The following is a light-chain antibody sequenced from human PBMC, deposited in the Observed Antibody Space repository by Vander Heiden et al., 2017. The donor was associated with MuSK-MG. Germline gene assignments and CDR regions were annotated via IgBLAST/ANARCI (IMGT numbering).Light chain of an antibody. Sequence: ETVMTQSPATLSVSPGERVTLSCRASENVNSNLVWYQQKPGQAPRLLMSGASTRATGIPASFSGSGSGTEFTFTISSLQSEDFAVYYCQQYNNWPRTFGQGTKVEIK. CDR3: QQYNNWPRT. CDR2: GAS. V-gene: IGKV3-15*01. CDR1: ENVNSN. J-gene: IGKJ1*01.